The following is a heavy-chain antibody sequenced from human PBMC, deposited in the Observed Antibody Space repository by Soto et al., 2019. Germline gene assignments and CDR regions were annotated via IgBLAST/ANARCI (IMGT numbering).Heavy chain of an antibody. CDR2: IIPIFGTA. CDR3: ASGYGPVKSYYYYYCMDV. D-gene: IGHD5-12*01. Sequence: VASVKVSCKASGGTFSSYAISWVRQAPGQGLEWMGGIIPIFGTANYAQKFQGRVTITADKSTSTAYMELSSLRSEDTAVYYCASGYGPVKSYYYYYCMDVWGQGTTVTVS. J-gene: IGHJ6*02. CDR1: GGTFSSYA. V-gene: IGHV1-69*06.